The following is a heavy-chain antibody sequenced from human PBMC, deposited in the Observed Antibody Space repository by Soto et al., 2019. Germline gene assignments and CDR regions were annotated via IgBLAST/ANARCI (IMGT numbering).Heavy chain of an antibody. CDR1: GGSFSDYF. CDR3: AGREFASSSFHYYYAVDV. Sequence: SETLSLTCAVYGGSFSDYFWTWIRQPPGKGLEWIGEINHSGSTNFNPSLKSRVAISADTSRNQFSLRVTSVTAADTAVYYCAGREFASSSFHYYYAVDVWGQGTTVTVSS. J-gene: IGHJ6*02. CDR2: INHSGST. D-gene: IGHD6-6*01. V-gene: IGHV4-34*01.